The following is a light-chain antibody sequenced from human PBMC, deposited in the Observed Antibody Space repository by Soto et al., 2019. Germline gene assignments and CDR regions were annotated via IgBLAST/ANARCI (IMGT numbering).Light chain of an antibody. V-gene: IGLV1-40*01. J-gene: IGLJ1*01. CDR2: ANI. CDR3: LSYDSSLSGYV. Sequence: QAVVTQPPSVSGAPGQRVTISCTGSSSNIGAGYDVHWYQQLPGTAPKLLIYANINRPSGVPDRFSGSKSGTSASLAITGLQAADEADYYCLSYDSSLSGYVFGTGTQLTVL. CDR1: SSNIGAGYD.